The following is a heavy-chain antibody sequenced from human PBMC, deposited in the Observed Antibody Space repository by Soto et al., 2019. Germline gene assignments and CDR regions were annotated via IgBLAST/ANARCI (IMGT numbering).Heavy chain of an antibody. CDR1: GGSICSGVYY. CDR3: ARGSFSSSSSWFDP. Sequence: SGSRSLTCTVSGGSICSGVYYWIWIRQHPGKGLEWIEYIYYSGRTYYNPSLHSRVSIAVDTTENQFSLKLTSVTAADTSVYYCARGSFSSSSSWFDPWGRGTLVTVSS. J-gene: IGHJ5*02. D-gene: IGHD6-6*01. CDR2: IYYSGRT. V-gene: IGHV4-31*03.